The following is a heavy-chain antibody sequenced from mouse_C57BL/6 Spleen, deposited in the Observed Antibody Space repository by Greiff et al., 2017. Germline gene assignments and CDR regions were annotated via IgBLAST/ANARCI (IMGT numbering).Heavy chain of an antibody. Sequence: DVMLVESGGGLVKPGGSLKLSCAASGFTFSDYGMHWVRQAPEKGLEWVAYISSGSSTIYYADTVKGRFTISRDNAKNTLFLQMTSLRSEDTAMYYCAKGPFDYWGQGTTLTVSS. CDR2: ISSGSSTI. CDR3: AKGPFDY. V-gene: IGHV5-17*01. CDR1: GFTFSDYG. J-gene: IGHJ2*01.